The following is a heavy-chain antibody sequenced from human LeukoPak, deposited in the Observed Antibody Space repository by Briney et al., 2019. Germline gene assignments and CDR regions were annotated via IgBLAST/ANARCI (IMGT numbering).Heavy chain of an antibody. CDR1: SGSINNYY. Sequence: SETLSLTCTVSSGSINNYYWNWIRQPPGKGLEWIGYIFYSGSTNYNPSLNSRVTISVDTSKNQFSLKLSSVTAADTAVYYCARDYYDSSGFSSFDSWGRGTLVTVSS. CDR3: ARDYYDSSGFSSFDS. CDR2: IFYSGST. V-gene: IGHV4-59*01. J-gene: IGHJ4*02. D-gene: IGHD3-22*01.